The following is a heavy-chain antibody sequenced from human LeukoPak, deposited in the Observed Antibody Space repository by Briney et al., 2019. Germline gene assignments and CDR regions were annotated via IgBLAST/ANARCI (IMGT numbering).Heavy chain of an antibody. D-gene: IGHD6-19*01. Sequence: SETLSLTCAVYGGSFSSYYWSWIRQPAGKGLEWIGRIYTSGSTNYNPSLKSRVTMSVDTSKNQFSLKLSSVTAADTAVYYCARAQTGYSSGYYYYYYMDVWGKGTTVTISS. CDR1: GGSFSSYY. V-gene: IGHV4-59*10. CDR2: IYTSGST. J-gene: IGHJ6*03. CDR3: ARAQTGYSSGYYYYYYMDV.